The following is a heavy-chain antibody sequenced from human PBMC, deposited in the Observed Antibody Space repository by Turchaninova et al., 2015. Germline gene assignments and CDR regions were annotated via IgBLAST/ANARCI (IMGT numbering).Heavy chain of an antibody. CDR3: ARAPKSSPYSQFDY. D-gene: IGHD5-18*01. J-gene: IGHJ4*02. CDR1: GGSMSSSSYS. CDR2: IYYSGTS. Sequence: QLQLQASGPGPLKPSETLSLTCTVSGGSMSSSSYSWGWIRQPPGKGLEGIGSIYYSGTSYYNPSLKSRVTISVDTSKNQFSLKLSSVTAADTAVYYCARAPKSSPYSQFDYWGRGTLVTVSS. V-gene: IGHV4-39*07.